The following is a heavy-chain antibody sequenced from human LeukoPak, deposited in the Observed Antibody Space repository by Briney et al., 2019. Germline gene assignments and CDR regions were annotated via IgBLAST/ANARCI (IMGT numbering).Heavy chain of an antibody. V-gene: IGHV3-48*03. CDR1: GFIFSSYE. CDR2: ISSSGSTK. D-gene: IGHD2-21*02. J-gene: IGHJ4*02. CDR3: AKLSLGDFEYFDY. Sequence: GGSLRLSCAASGFIFSSYEMNWVRQAPGKGLEWVSYISSSGSTKYYADSVKGRFTISRDNAKNSLYLRVNSLRAEDTALYYCAKLSLGDFEYFDYWGQGTLVTVSS.